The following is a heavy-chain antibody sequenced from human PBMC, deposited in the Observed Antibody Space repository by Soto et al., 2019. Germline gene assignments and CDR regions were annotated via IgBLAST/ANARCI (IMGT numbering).Heavy chain of an antibody. D-gene: IGHD1-26*01. CDR3: AKARVRIVGANSFDY. CDR1: GFTFSNYG. Sequence: GGSLRLSCVGPGFTFSNYGMHWVRQPPGKGLEWVALISDDGDKRYYADSVRGRLIISRDNSKDTLYLQMNSLGPDDTAVYFCAKARVRIVGANSFDYWGQGTTVTVYS. J-gene: IGHJ4*02. CDR2: ISDDGDKR. V-gene: IGHV3-30*18.